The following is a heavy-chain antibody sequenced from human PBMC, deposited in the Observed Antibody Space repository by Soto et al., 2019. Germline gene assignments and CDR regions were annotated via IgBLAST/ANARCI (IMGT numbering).Heavy chain of an antibody. CDR3: VSXXYARGDALDI. Sequence: QVQLQESGPGLVKSSGTLSLTCAVSGGSISSINSWTWVRQPPGKGLEWIGEIFHSGSTNYNPSLKSRVTISVDKSKNQFSLKLSSVTAADTALYXCVSXXYARGDALDIWGQGTMVTVSS. V-gene: IGHV4-4*02. J-gene: IGHJ3*02. D-gene: IGHD3-10*02. CDR1: GGSISSINS. CDR2: IFHSGST.